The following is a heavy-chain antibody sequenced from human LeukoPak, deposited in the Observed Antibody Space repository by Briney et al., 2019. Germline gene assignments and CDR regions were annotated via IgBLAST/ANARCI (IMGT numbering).Heavy chain of an antibody. Sequence: PSETLSLTCTVSGASISSDYWSWIRQSPGKGLEWIGYIYDSGNTDYNPSLKSRVSISMNTSKNQFSLNLSSVTDADTAVYYCAGRGRRYFRDWGQGTLGTVSS. J-gene: IGHJ1*01. CDR3: AGRGRRYFRD. V-gene: IGHV4-59*08. CDR1: GASISSDY. CDR2: IYDSGNT.